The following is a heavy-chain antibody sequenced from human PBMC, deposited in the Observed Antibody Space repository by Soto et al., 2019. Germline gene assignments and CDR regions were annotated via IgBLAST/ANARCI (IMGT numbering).Heavy chain of an antibody. CDR3: ARGRTTVVTPGYYFDY. Sequence: PSETLSLTCAVSGGSISSGGYSWSWIRQPPGKGLEWIGYIYHSGSTYYNPSLKSRVTISVDRSKNQFSLKLSSVTAADTAVYYCARGRTTVVTPGYYFDYWGQGTLVT. CDR2: IYHSGST. CDR1: GGSISSGGYS. J-gene: IGHJ4*02. V-gene: IGHV4-30-2*01. D-gene: IGHD4-17*01.